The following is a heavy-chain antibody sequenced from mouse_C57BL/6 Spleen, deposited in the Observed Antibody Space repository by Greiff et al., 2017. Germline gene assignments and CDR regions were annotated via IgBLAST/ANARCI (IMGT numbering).Heavy chain of an antibody. CDR2: IDPETGGT. Sequence: VKLMESGAELVRPGASVTLSCKASGYTFTDYEMHWVKQTPVHGLEWIGAIDPETGGTAYNQKFKGKAILTADKSSSTAYMELRSLTSEDSAVYYCTPITTVVEGGFDDWGQGTTLTVSS. D-gene: IGHD1-1*01. V-gene: IGHV1-15*01. CDR3: TPITTVVEGGFDD. J-gene: IGHJ2*01. CDR1: GYTFTDYE.